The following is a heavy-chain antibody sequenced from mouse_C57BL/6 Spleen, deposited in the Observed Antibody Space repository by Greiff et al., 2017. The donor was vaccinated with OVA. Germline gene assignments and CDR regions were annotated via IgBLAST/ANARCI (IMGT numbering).Heavy chain of an antibody. Sequence: EVKVVESEGGLVQPGSSMKLSCTASGFTFSDYYMAWVRQVPEKGLEWVANINYDGSSTYYLDSLKSRFIISRDNAKNILYLQMSSLKSEDTATYYCARGSSYVEKGYFDYWGQGTTLTVSS. CDR2: INYDGSST. CDR1: GFTFSDYY. J-gene: IGHJ2*01. D-gene: IGHD1-1*01. CDR3: ARGSSYVEKGYFDY. V-gene: IGHV5-16*01.